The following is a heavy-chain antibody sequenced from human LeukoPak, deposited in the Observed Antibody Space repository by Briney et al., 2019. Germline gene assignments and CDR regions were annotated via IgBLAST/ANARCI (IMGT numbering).Heavy chain of an antibody. CDR3: ARAGFGELLSSVDY. D-gene: IGHD3-10*01. Sequence: SETLSLTCTVSGGSISSSSYYWGWIRQPPGKGLEWIGSIYYSGSTYYNPSLKSRVTISVDTSKNQFSLKLSSLTAADTAVYYCARAGFGELLSSVDYWGQGTLVTVSS. CDR2: IYYSGST. V-gene: IGHV4-39*07. J-gene: IGHJ4*02. CDR1: GGSISSSSYY.